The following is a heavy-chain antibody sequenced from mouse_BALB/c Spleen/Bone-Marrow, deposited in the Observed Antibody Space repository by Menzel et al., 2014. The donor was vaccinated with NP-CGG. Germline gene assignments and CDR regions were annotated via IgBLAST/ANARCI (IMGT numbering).Heavy chain of an antibody. CDR2: INSNGGST. V-gene: IGHV5-6-3*01. Sequence: EVKVVESGGGLVQPGGSLKISCAASGFTFSSYGMSWVRPTPDKRLDLVATINSNGGSTYYPDSVKGRFTISRDNAKNTLYLQMSSLKSEDTAMYYCGRDNYYDYDGFAYWGQGTLVTVSA. CDR3: GRDNYYDYDGFAY. J-gene: IGHJ3*01. D-gene: IGHD2-4*01. CDR1: GFTFSSYG.